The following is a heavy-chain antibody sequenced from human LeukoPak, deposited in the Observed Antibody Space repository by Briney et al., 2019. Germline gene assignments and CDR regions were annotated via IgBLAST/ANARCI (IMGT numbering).Heavy chain of an antibody. D-gene: IGHD5-18*01. V-gene: IGHV3-23*01. J-gene: IGHJ4*02. CDR2: ISGNGGSI. CDR1: GFTFSNHA. Sequence: PGGSLRLSCAASGFTFSNHALTWVRQAPGKGLEWVSVISGNGGSIYYTDSVKGRFTISRDNAKNSLYLQMNSLRAEDTAFYFCGRERYSNGRGAFDYWGQGTLVTVSS. CDR3: GRERYSNGRGAFDY.